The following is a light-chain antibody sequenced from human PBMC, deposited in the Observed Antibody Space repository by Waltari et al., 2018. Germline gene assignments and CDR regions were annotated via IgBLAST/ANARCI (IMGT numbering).Light chain of an antibody. CDR2: AAS. CDR3: QQRSNWPPA. CDR1: QSVSSY. J-gene: IGKJ4*01. V-gene: IGKV3-11*01. Sequence: DIVLTQSPATLSLSPGEIATLSCRASQSVSSYLAWYQQKPGQAPRLLIYAASNRATGIPARFSGSGSGTDFTLTISSLEPEDFAVYYCQQRSNWPPAFGGGTKVEIK.